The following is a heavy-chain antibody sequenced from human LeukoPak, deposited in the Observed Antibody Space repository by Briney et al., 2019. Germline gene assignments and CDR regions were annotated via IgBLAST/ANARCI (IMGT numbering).Heavy chain of an antibody. V-gene: IGHV4-59*01. Sequence: SETLSLTCSVSGGSISGYYWSWIRQPPGKGLEWIGYIYYSGSTNYNPSLKSRVTMSVDTSKNQFSLKLSSVTAADTAVYYCARGYCSGGSCYSEIDLYYFDYWGQGTLVTVSS. J-gene: IGHJ4*02. D-gene: IGHD2-15*01. CDR1: GGSISGYY. CDR2: IYYSGST. CDR3: ARGYCSGGSCYSEIDLYYFDY.